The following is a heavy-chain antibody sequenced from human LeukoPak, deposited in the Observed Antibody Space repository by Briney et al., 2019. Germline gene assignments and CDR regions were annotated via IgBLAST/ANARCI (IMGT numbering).Heavy chain of an antibody. J-gene: IGHJ3*02. D-gene: IGHD3-22*01. Sequence: SETLSLNCTVSGGSISSYYWSWIRQPPGKGLEWIGYIYYSGSTNYNPSLKSRVTISVDTSKNQFSLKLSSVTAADTAVYYCARVQGYTNYYDSSGYYAFDIWGQGTMVTVSS. CDR3: ARVQGYTNYYDSSGYYAFDI. V-gene: IGHV4-59*01. CDR2: IYYSGST. CDR1: GGSISSYY.